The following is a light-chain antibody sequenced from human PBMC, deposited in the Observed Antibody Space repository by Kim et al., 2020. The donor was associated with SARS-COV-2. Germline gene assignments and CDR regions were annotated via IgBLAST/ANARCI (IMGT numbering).Light chain of an antibody. CDR1: QDISTW. Sequence: DIQMTQSPSTLSASVGDRVTITCRASQDISTWLAWYQQKPGKAPNLLIYKASNLESGVPSRFSGSGSGTGFTLTISSLQPDDFATYHCQHYSRYPYTFGQGTKLEI. CDR2: KAS. J-gene: IGKJ2*01. V-gene: IGKV1-5*03. CDR3: QHYSRYPYT.